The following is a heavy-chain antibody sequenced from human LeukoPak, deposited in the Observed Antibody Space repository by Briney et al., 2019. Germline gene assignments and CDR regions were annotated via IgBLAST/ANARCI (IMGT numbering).Heavy chain of an antibody. CDR1: GGSIRSYY. J-gene: IGHJ4*02. CDR3: ARDLEYDSSGYYYDY. CDR2: IYTSGST. Sequence: PSETLSLTYTVPGGSIRSYYWSWIRQPAGKGLEWIGRIYTSGSTNYNPSLKSRVTMSVDTSKNQFSLKLSSVTAADAAVYYCARDLEYDSSGYYYDYWGQGTLVTVSS. V-gene: IGHV4-4*07. D-gene: IGHD3-22*01.